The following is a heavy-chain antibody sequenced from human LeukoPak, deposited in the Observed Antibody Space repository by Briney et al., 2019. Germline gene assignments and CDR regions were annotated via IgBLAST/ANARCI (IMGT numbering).Heavy chain of an antibody. D-gene: IGHD5-18*01. CDR2: INPNSGGT. J-gene: IGHJ4*02. CDR3: ASLYSYGRGPFDY. CDR1: GYTFTGYY. Sequence: GESLKISCKGSGYTFTGYYMHWVRQAPGQGLEWMGWINPNSGGTNYAQKFQGRVTMTRDTSISTAYMELSRLRSDDTAVYYCASLYSYGRGPFDYWGQGTLVTVSS. V-gene: IGHV1-2*02.